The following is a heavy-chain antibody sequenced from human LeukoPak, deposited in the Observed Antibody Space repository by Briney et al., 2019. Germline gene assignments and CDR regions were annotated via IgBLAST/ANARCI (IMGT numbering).Heavy chain of an antibody. CDR1: GGTFSSYA. D-gene: IGHD1-1*01. V-gene: IGHV1-69*01. J-gene: IGHJ4*02. CDR2: IIPIFGTA. CDR3: ARDWLEPPRPLGY. Sequence: SVKVSCKASGGTFSSYAISWVRQAPGQGLEWMGGIIPIFGTANYAQKFQGRVTITADESTSTAYMELSSLRSEDTAVYYCARDWLEPPRPLGYWGQEALVTASS.